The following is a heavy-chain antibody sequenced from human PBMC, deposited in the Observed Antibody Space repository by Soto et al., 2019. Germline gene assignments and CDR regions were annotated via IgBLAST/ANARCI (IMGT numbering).Heavy chain of an antibody. V-gene: IGHV5-51*01. CDR3: ARQPTTVTGSAVFAI. CDR2: IYPGDSDT. Sequence: GVPRKVSCRGGGYSFTSYWIGWVRQMPGKGLEWMGIIYPGDSDTRYSPSFQGQVTISADKSISTAYLQWSSLKASDTAMYYFARQPTTVTGSAVFAIWGHGTMVPVSS. CDR1: GYSFTSYW. J-gene: IGHJ3*02. D-gene: IGHD4-4*01.